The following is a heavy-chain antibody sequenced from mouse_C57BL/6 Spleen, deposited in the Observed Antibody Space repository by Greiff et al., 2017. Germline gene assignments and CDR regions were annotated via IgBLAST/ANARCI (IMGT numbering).Heavy chain of an antibody. CDR2: IHPNSGST. Sequence: QVHVKQPGAELVKPGASVKLSCKASGYTFTSYWMHWVKQRPGQGLEWIGMIHPNSGSTNYNEKFKSKATLTEDKSSSTAYMQLSSLTSEDSAVYYCAGTTVEGVYWGQGTTLTVSS. CDR3: AGTTVEGVY. D-gene: IGHD1-1*01. J-gene: IGHJ2*01. V-gene: IGHV1-64*01. CDR1: GYTFTSYW.